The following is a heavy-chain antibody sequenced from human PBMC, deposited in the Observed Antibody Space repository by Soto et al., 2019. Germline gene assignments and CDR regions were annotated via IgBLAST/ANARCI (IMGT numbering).Heavy chain of an antibody. CDR3: ARASDSSLSAGGTGGKNWFDP. CDR2: IYHSGST. D-gene: IGHD3-22*01. Sequence: QVQLQESGPGLVKPSGTLSLTCAVSGGSISSSNWWSWVRQPPGKGLEWIGEIYHSGSTNYNPSLKCRVTISVDKSKNQFSLKLSSVTAADTAVYYCARASDSSLSAGGTGGKNWFDPWGQGTLVTVSS. V-gene: IGHV4-4*02. J-gene: IGHJ5*02. CDR1: GGSISSSNW.